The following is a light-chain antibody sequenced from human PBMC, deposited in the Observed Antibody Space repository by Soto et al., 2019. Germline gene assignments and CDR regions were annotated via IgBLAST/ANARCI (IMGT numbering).Light chain of an antibody. Sequence: GDRITITCRASQLTTDWVAWYQQKPGKAPKLLIYKTSSLESGVPSRFSGSGSGTEFTLTISSLQPGDSATYYCQQYKPYSYSFGQGTKLEIK. CDR1: QLTTDW. V-gene: IGKV1-5*03. CDR2: KTS. CDR3: QQYKPYSYS. J-gene: IGKJ2*03.